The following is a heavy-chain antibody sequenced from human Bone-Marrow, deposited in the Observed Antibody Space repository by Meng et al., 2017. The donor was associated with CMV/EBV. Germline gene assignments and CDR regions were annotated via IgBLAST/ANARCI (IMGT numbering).Heavy chain of an antibody. CDR3: ARIKLISTEPPDY. CDR2: ISSSSSSYI. V-gene: IGHV3-21*01. D-gene: IGHD3-16*01. CDR1: GFTFSSYS. Sequence: GESLKISCAAFGFTFSSYSMNWVRQAPGKGLEWVSSISSSSSSYIYYADSVKGRFTISRDNAKNSLYLQRNSLSAEDTAVYYCARIKLISTEPPDYRGQGTLVTVSS. J-gene: IGHJ4*02.